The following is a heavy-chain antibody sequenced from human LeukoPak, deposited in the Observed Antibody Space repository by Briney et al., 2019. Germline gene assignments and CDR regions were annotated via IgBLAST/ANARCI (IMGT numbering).Heavy chain of an antibody. J-gene: IGHJ4*02. D-gene: IGHD4-17*01. CDR2: IKQDGSEK. Sequence: PGGSLRLSCAASGFTFSSYWMTWVRQAPGKGLEWVANIKQDGSEKYYVDSVKGRFTISRDNAKNSLYLQMNSLRAEDTAVYYCAREYEYYGDYTPGMDYFDYWGQGTLVTVSS. V-gene: IGHV3-7*01. CDR3: AREYEYYGDYTPGMDYFDY. CDR1: GFTFSSYW.